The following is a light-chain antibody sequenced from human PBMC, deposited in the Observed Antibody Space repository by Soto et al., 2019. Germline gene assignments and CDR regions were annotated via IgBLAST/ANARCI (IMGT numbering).Light chain of an antibody. V-gene: IGKV3-20*01. CDR1: QSLGTDY. J-gene: IGKJ2*03. CDR3: QQYAYSPPHS. CDR2: DAS. Sequence: DIVLTQSPGTLSLSPGERATLSCRVSQSLGTDYLAWYQQKPGQAPRLLIYDASRRATGIPVRFSGSGSGADFTLTISTLEPEDFAVYYCQQYAYSPPHSFGQGTKLEIK.